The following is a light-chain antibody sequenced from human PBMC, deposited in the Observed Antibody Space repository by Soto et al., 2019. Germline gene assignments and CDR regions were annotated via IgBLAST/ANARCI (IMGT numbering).Light chain of an antibody. J-gene: IGKJ3*01. V-gene: IGKV3-15*01. CDR1: QDVSTN. CDR3: QQYNNWPRT. CDR2: GTS. Sequence: DIVMTQSPVTLSVSPGERATLSCRASQDVSTNLAWYQQKPGQAPRLLLYGTSTRAAGVPARFSGSGSGTEFTLPINSLQSEDFAVYYCQQYNNWPRTFGPGTKVDI.